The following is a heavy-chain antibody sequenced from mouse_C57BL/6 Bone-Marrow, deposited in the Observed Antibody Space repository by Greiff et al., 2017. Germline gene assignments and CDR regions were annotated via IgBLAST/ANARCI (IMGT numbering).Heavy chain of an antibody. D-gene: IGHD1-2*01. Sequence: QVQLQQSGAELARPGASVKLSCKASGYTFTSYGISWVKQRTGQGLEWIGEIYPRRGNTYYNEKFKGKATLTADKSSSTAYMELRSLTSEDSAVXFCARRRPYAMDYWGQGTSVTVSS. CDR3: ARRRPYAMDY. CDR1: GYTFTSYG. J-gene: IGHJ4*01. V-gene: IGHV1-81*01. CDR2: IYPRRGNT.